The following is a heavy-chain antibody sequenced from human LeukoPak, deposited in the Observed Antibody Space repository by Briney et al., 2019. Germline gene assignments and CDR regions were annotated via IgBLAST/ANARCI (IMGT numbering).Heavy chain of an antibody. J-gene: IGHJ2*01. D-gene: IGHD6-19*01. CDR2: ISSTSSYI. CDR1: GFTFSSYS. CDR3: AREGVAGTPWWYFDL. Sequence: GGSLRLSCAASGFTFSSYSMSWVRQAPGKGLEWVSSISSTSSYIYYADSVKGRFTISRDNAKNSLYLQMNSLRAEDTAVYYCAREGVAGTPWWYFDLWGRGTLVTVSS. V-gene: IGHV3-21*01.